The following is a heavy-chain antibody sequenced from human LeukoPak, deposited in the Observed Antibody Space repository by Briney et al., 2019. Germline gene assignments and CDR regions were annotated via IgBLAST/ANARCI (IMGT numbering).Heavy chain of an antibody. CDR1: GYDISSGYY. V-gene: IGHV4-38-2*02. D-gene: IGHD1-26*01. Sequence: SETLSLTCSVSGYDISSGYYWGWIRPSSGKGLEWIGSIYHGGNTYYSQSLKSRVTISIDVSKNQFSLRLTSVIAEDTAVYYCARVQGDYFMDVWGKGTTVTVSS. J-gene: IGHJ6*03. CDR3: ARVQGDYFMDV. CDR2: IYHGGNT.